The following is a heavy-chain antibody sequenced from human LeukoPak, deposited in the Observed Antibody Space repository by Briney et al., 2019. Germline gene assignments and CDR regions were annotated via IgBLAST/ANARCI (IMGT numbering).Heavy chain of an antibody. Sequence: GRSLRLSRAASGFTFDDYAMHWVRQAPGKGLEWVSGISWNSGSIGYADSVKGRFTISRDNAKNSLYLQMNSLRAEDTALYYCAREAGYYDSSGYYYFDYWGQGTLVTVSS. CDR1: GFTFDDYA. CDR2: ISWNSGSI. V-gene: IGHV3-9*01. D-gene: IGHD3-22*01. CDR3: AREAGYYDSSGYYYFDY. J-gene: IGHJ4*02.